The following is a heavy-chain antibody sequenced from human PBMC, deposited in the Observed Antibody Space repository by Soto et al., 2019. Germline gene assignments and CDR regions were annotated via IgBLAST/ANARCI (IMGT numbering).Heavy chain of an antibody. D-gene: IGHD2-21*01. CDR1: GYPFTSSG. J-gene: IGHJ6*02. CDR3: ATDPYCGSAPGCSALYA. CDR2: ISTYNGNT. Sequence: QVHLVQSGGEVKKPGASVKVSCKASGYPFTSSGFSWVRQAPGQCLEWMGWISTYNGNTLYAQKFEGRVTMTTDTSTSTAYMELGSLRSDDTAVYYCATDPYCGSAPGCSALYACGQGTTVTVSS. V-gene: IGHV1-18*04.